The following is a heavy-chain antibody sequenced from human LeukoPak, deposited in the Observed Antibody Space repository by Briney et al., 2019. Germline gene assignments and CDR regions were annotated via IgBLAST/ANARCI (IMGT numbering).Heavy chain of an antibody. Sequence: ASVKVSCKASGYTFTSYGISWVRQAPGQGLEWMGWISAYNGHTNYAQKFQGRVTMTTDTSTSTVYMELSSLRSEDTAVYYCARDITGTSVHWGQGTLVTVSS. CDR2: ISAYNGHT. V-gene: IGHV1-18*01. CDR1: GYTFTSYG. J-gene: IGHJ4*02. D-gene: IGHD1-7*01. CDR3: ARDITGTSVH.